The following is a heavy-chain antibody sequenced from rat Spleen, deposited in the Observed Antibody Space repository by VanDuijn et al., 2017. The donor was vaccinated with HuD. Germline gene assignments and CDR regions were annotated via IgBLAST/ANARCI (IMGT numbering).Heavy chain of an antibody. J-gene: IGHJ2*01. Sequence: EVHLEESGGGLVQPGKSMKLSCAASGFTFSNYYMAWVRQATTKGLEWVASISIGASSTYYRDSVKGRFTISRDNAKSTLYLQMDSLRSEDTATYYCATGDYWGQGVVVTVSS. V-gene: IGHV5-25*01. CDR2: ISIGASST. CDR3: ATGDY. CDR1: GFTFSNYY.